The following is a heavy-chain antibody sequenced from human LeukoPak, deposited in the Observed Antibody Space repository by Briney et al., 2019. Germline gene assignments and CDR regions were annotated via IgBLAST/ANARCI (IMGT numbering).Heavy chain of an antibody. J-gene: IGHJ4*02. V-gene: IGHV3-72*01. CDR3: ARGADSGSYLLDY. CDR2: TRNKANSHTT. CDR1: GFTFSDHY. D-gene: IGHD1-26*01. Sequence: GGSLRLSCAASGFTFSDHYMDWVRQAPGKGLEWVARTRNKANSHTTEYAASVKDRFTISRDDSKNSLFLQMNSLKIEDTAVYYCARGADSGSYLLDYWGQGTLVTVSS.